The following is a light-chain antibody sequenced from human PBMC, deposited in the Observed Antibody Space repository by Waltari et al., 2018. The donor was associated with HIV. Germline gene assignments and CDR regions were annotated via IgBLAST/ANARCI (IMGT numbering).Light chain of an antibody. CDR2: EVS. V-gene: IGLV2-8*01. CDR3: SSYAGSNIWL. J-gene: IGLJ3*02. Sequence: QSALTQPPSASGSPGQSVTISCTGTSSDVGGYNFVSWYQQHPGKAPKLMTYEVSKRPSGVPDRFSGSKSGNTASLTVSGLQAEDEADYYCSSYAGSNIWLFGGGTKLTVL. CDR1: SSDVGGYNF.